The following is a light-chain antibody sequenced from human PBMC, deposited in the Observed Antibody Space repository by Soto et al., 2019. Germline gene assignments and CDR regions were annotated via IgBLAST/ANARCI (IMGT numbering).Light chain of an antibody. V-gene: IGLV2-23*01. CDR3: CSYAGSSTYV. CDR2: EGS. CDR1: SNDIGNYNF. Sequence: QSALTQPASVSGSPGQSITISCNGTSNDIGNYNFVSWYQQHPGKAPKLIIYEGSKRPSGVSNRFSGSKSGNTASLTISGLQAEDEADYYCCSYAGSSTYVFGTGTKLTVL. J-gene: IGLJ1*01.